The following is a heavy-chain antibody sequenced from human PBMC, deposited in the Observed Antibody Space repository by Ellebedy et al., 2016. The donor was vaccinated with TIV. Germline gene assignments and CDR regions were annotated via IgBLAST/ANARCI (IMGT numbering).Heavy chain of an antibody. CDR1: GDTFSNHA. Sequence: AASVKVSCKASGDTFSNHAFNWVRQAPGQGLEWMGWINPNSGGTNYAQNFQGWVTMTRDTSISTAYMELSRLRSDDTAVYYCAREGGAYCGGDCYSTWGQGTLVTVSS. J-gene: IGHJ5*02. CDR3: AREGGAYCGGDCYST. CDR2: INPNSGGT. D-gene: IGHD2-21*02. V-gene: IGHV1-2*04.